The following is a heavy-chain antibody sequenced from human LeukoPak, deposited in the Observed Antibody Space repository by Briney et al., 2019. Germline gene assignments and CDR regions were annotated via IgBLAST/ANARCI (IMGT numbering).Heavy chain of an antibody. V-gene: IGHV3-7*01. Sequence: GGSLRLSCAASGFTFSSYWMSWVRQAPGKGLERVANIKQDGSEKYYVDSVKGRFTISRDNAKNSLYLQMNSLRAEDTAVYYCARASSGWQKDAFDIWGQGTTVTVSS. D-gene: IGHD6-19*01. J-gene: IGHJ3*02. CDR2: IKQDGSEK. CDR3: ARASSGWQKDAFDI. CDR1: GFTFSSYW.